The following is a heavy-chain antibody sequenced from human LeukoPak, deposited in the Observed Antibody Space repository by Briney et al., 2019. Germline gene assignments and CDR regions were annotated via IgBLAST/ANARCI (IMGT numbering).Heavy chain of an antibody. V-gene: IGHV3-11*04. CDR2: ISNSATTI. D-gene: IGHD5-18*01. Sequence: GGSLRLSCAASGFTFSDYYMSWIRQAPGKELEWVSYISNSATTIYYADSVKGRFTISRDNSKNTLYLQMNSLRAEDTAVYYCARGNLLDTAMVDDYWGQGTLVTVSS. CDR3: ARGNLLDTAMVDDY. CDR1: GFTFSDYY. J-gene: IGHJ4*02.